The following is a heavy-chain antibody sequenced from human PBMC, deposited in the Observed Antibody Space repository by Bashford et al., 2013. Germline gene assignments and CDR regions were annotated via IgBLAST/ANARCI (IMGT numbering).Heavy chain of an antibody. CDR1: GYTFMSYG. Sequence: ASVKVSCKPSGYTFMSYGISWVRQAPGQGVEWMGWISTYNGKVDVAQKFQGRVTLTKSSSTVYMEVRSLTSDDTAIYYCARDQYCSGGREGKCYDKGMDVWGQGTTVTVSS. V-gene: IGHV1-18*01. J-gene: IGHJ6*02. CDR3: ARDQYCSGGREGKCYDKGMDV. CDR2: ISTYNGKV. D-gene: IGHD2-15*01.